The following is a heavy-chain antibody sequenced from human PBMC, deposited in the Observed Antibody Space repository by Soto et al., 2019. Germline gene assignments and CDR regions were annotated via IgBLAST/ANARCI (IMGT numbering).Heavy chain of an antibody. CDR2: IIPIFGTA. CDR1: GGTFSSYA. J-gene: IGHJ4*02. CDR3: ARERHWNGPD. V-gene: IGHV1-69*13. D-gene: IGHD1-1*01. Sequence: VKVSCKAPGGTFSSYAISWVRQAPGQGLEWMGGIIPIFGTANYAQKFQGRVTITADESTSTAYMELSSLRSEDTAVYYCARERHWNGPDWGQGTQVTVSS.